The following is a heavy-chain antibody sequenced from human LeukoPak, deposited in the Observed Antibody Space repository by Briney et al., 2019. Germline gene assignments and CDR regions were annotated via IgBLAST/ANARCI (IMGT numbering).Heavy chain of an antibody. CDR2: INHSGST. D-gene: IGHD6-13*01. J-gene: IGHJ4*02. V-gene: IGHV4-39*07. CDR3: ARTYSSSFVSY. CDR1: GGSISSSSYY. Sequence: SETLSLTCTVSGGSISSSSYYWSWIRQPPGKGLEWIGEINHSGSTNYNPSLKSRVTISVDTSKNQFSLKLSSVTAADTAVYYCARTYSSSFVSYWGQGTLVTVSP.